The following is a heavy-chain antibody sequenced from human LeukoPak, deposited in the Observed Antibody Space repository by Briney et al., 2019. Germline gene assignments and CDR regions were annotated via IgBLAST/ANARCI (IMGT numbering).Heavy chain of an antibody. J-gene: IGHJ4*02. V-gene: IGHV3-64*01. CDR1: GFTFGSYA. CDR2: ISSNGGST. CDR3: ARDRESYYDILTGQIGTAYFDY. D-gene: IGHD3-9*01. Sequence: SGGSLRLSCAASGFTFGSYAMHWVRQAPGKGLEYVSAISSNGGSTYYANSVKGRFTISRDNSKNTLYLQMGSLRAEDMAVYYCARDRESYYDILTGQIGTAYFDYWGQGTLVTVSS.